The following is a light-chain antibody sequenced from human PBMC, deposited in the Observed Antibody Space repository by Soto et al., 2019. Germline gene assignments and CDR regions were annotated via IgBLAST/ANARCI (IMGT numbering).Light chain of an antibody. J-gene: IGKJ5*01. Sequence: IVMTQSPDSLAVSLGDRATLSCRASQSVSSSYLAWYQQKPGQAPRLLIYGASSRATGIPDRFSGSGSGTDFTLTISSLEPSDFSVYYCHQRQYWLTITFGQGTRLEIK. CDR2: GAS. V-gene: IGKV3D-20*02. CDR3: HQRQYWLTIT. CDR1: QSVSSSY.